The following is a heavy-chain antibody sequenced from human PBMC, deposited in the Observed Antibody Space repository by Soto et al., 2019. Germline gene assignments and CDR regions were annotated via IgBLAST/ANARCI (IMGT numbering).Heavy chain of an antibody. Sequence: QVQLVESGGGVVQPGRSLRLSCAASGFSISSYGMHWVRQAPGKGLEWVAVISYDGSNKYYADSVKGRFTISRDNSKNTLYLQMNSLRAEDTAVYYCAQVDYYYDSSGWGQGTLVTVSS. CDR1: GFSISSYG. D-gene: IGHD3-22*01. CDR3: AQVDYYYDSSG. V-gene: IGHV3-30*18. CDR2: ISYDGSNK. J-gene: IGHJ4*02.